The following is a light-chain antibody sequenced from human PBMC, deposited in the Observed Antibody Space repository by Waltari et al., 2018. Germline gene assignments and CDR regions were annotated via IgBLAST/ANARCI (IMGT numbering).Light chain of an antibody. CDR3: QQYNTFPWT. V-gene: IGKV1-5*03. CDR2: KAS. Sequence: DIQMTQSPSTVSASVGDRVTITCRASQSISSWLAWYQQKPGKAPKLLISKASALGSGVPSRFSGSGSATDFTLTISSLQPDDFATYYCQQYNTFPWTFGQGTKVEI. J-gene: IGKJ1*01. CDR1: QSISSW.